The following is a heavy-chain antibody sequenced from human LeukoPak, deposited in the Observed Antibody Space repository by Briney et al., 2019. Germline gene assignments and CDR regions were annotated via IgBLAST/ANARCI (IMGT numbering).Heavy chain of an antibody. J-gene: IGHJ5*02. CDR3: AKDIHDST. Sequence: GGSLRLSFAAPGFTFSDAWRTWVRQAPGKGLEWVSAISGSGGSTYYADSVKGRFTISRDNSKNTLYLQMNSLRAEDTAVYYCAKDIHDSTWGQGTLVTVSS. CDR2: ISGSGGST. D-gene: IGHD3-22*01. CDR1: GFTFSDAW. V-gene: IGHV3-23*01.